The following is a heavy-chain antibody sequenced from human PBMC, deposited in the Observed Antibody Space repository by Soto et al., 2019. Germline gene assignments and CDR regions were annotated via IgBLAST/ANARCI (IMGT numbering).Heavy chain of an antibody. Sequence: GGSLRLSCAASGFTFSSYGMHWVRQAPGKGLEWVAVISYDGSNKYYAESVKGRFTISRDNSKNTLYLQMNSLRAEDTAVYYCAKVPSTADMTFDIWGQGTMVTVSS. CDR1: GFTFSSYG. CDR3: AKVPSTADMTFDI. V-gene: IGHV3-30*18. J-gene: IGHJ3*02. D-gene: IGHD4-17*01. CDR2: ISYDGSNK.